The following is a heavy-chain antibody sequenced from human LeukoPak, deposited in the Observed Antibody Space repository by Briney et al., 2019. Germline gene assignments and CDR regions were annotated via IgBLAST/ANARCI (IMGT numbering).Heavy chain of an antibody. D-gene: IGHD2-2*01. V-gene: IGHV3-11*01. CDR3: ARVRGYCSSTSCYPYYFDY. J-gene: IGHJ4*02. CDR1: GLIFSGYY. CDR2: ITSSGSMM. Sequence: PGGSLSLSCAAPGLIFSGYYMGWIRQAPGKGLEWVSYITSSGSMMYYADSVKGRFTISRGNAKNSLYVQMDSLRAEDTAIYYCARVRGYCSSTSCYPYYFDYWGQGTLVTVSS.